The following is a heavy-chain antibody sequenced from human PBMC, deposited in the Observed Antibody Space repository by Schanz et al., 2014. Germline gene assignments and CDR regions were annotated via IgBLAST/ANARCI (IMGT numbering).Heavy chain of an antibody. CDR2: IGTSGGT. J-gene: IGHJ3*02. CDR1: GFTFSTST. D-gene: IGHD3-10*01. V-gene: IGHV3-23*04. CDR3: AKGRFGELSAFDI. Sequence: EVQLVESGGGLVQPGGSLRLSCAASGFTFSTSTMHWVRQAPGKGLEWVSTIGTSGGTNYAESVKGRFTISRDNSKNTLYLQMNSLRAEDTAVYYCAKGRFGELSAFDIWGQGTMVTVSS.